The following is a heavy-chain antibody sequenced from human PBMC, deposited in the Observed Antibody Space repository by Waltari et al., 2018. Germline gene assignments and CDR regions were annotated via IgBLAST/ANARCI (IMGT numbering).Heavy chain of an antibody. D-gene: IGHD6-13*01. CDR1: GFSLSTSGMR. J-gene: IGHJ4*03. CDR3: ARMHSSGWYGLDS. CDR2: IDWDDDK. V-gene: IGHV2-70*04. Sequence: QVTLKESGPALVKPTQTLTLTCTFSGFSLSTSGMRVSWIRQPPGKALEWLARIDWDDDKYYSTSLKSRLTISKDTSKNQVVLRMTNMDPVDTGTYYCARMHSSGWYGLDSWGQGVVVTVSS.